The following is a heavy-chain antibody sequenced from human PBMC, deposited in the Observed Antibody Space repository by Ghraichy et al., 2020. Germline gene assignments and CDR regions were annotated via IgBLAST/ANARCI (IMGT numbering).Heavy chain of an antibody. D-gene: IGHD2-8*02. J-gene: IGHJ3*02. Sequence: SETLSLTCAVYGASFSDYYWSWIRQPPGKGLEWIGEIQYNGGIHYNPSLKSRASISVDTSKNQISLELTPVTAADTAFYYCARGRSRVLVDIWGQGTMVTVSS. CDR1: GASFSDYY. CDR3: ARGRSRVLVDI. V-gene: IGHV4-34*01. CDR2: IQYNGGI.